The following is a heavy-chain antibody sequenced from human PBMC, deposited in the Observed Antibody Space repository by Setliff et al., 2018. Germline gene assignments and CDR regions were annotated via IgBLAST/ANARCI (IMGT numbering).Heavy chain of an antibody. Sequence: ETLRLSCAASGFSFSRYWMSWVRQAPGKGLEWVANIKQDGSEKYYVDSVKGRFTISRDNAKNSLYLQMNSLRAEDTAAYYCARDGGDYWGQGTLVTVSS. CDR1: GFSFSRYW. V-gene: IGHV3-7*01. J-gene: IGHJ4*02. CDR2: IKQDGSEK. CDR3: ARDGGDY.